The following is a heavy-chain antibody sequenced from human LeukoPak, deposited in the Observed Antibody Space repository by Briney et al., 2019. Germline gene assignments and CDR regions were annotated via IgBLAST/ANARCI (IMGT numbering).Heavy chain of an antibody. D-gene: IGHD4-23*01. Sequence: SETLSLTCTVSGGSISSYYWSWIRQPPGKGLEWIGYIYYSGSTNYNPSLKSRVTISVDTSKDQFSLKLSSVTAADTAVYYCARTRAYGGRPDYWGQGTLVTVSS. J-gene: IGHJ4*02. V-gene: IGHV4-59*01. CDR2: IYYSGST. CDR3: ARTRAYGGRPDY. CDR1: GGSISSYY.